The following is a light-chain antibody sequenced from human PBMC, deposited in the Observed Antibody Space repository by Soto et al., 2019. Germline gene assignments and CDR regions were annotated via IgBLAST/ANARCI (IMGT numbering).Light chain of an antibody. V-gene: IGKV1-5*01. J-gene: IGKJ1*01. Sequence: DIQVTQSPPTLSASVGDRVTITCRASQTISTWMAWYQQKPGKAPKLLVYDASTLQNGVASRFSGSGSGTEFTLIISGLQPDDSATYYCQQYTNTNNPWMFGQGTKVEI. CDR1: QTISTW. CDR3: QQYTNTNNPWM. CDR2: DAS.